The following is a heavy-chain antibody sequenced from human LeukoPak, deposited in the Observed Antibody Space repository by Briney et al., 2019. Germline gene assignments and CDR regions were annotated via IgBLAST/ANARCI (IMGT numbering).Heavy chain of an antibody. CDR2: IIPIFGTA. J-gene: IGHJ4*02. CDR1: GGTFSSYA. V-gene: IGHV1-69*13. CDR3: AGTNYVWGSYRYKSFDY. D-gene: IGHD3-16*02. Sequence: ASVKVSCKASGGTFSSYAISWVRQARGEGLERMGGIIPIFGTANYAQKFQGRVTITADESTSTAYMELSSLRSEDTAVYYCAGTNYVWGSYRYKSFDYWGQGTLVTVSS.